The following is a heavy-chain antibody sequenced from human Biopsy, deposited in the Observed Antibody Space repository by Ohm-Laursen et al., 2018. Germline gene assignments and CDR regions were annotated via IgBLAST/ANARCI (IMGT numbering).Heavy chain of an antibody. Sequence: SETLSLTCTVSGDTISTYYWNWIRQTPGKGLEWIGYIHYTGHIRISPSLNSRATISVDTSKDQFSLKLSSLTAADTAIYYCARNRVDVVKVTTIGWNFDLWGRGTLVTVS. V-gene: IGHV4-59*08. J-gene: IGHJ2*01. CDR1: GDTISTYY. D-gene: IGHD5-12*01. CDR2: IHYTGHI. CDR3: ARNRVDVVKVTTIGWNFDL.